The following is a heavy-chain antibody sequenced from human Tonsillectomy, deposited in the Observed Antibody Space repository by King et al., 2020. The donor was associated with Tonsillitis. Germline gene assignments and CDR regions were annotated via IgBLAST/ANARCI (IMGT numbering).Heavy chain of an antibody. J-gene: IGHJ6*02. CDR1: GGSISSGGYY. V-gene: IGHV4-31*03. Sequence: VQLQESGPGLVKPSQTLSLTCTVSGGSISSGGYYWSWIRQHPEKGLEWIGYIYYSGSTYYNPSLKSRVTISIDTSKNQFSLKLSSVTAADTAVYYCARGTYYYYGMDVWGQGTTVTVSS. CDR2: IYYSGST. CDR3: ARGTYYYYGMDV.